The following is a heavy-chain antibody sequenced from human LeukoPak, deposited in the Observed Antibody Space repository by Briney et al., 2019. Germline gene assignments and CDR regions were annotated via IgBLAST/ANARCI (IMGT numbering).Heavy chain of an antibody. Sequence: SVKVSCKASGGTFSSYAISWVRQAPGQGLEWMGGIIPIFGTANYAQKFQGRVTITADESTSTAYMELSSLRSEDTAVYYCARATGGPQLWSPYNWFDPWGQGTLVTASS. J-gene: IGHJ5*02. V-gene: IGHV1-69*13. CDR2: IIPIFGTA. CDR3: ARATGGPQLWSPYNWFDP. D-gene: IGHD5-18*01. CDR1: GGTFSSYA.